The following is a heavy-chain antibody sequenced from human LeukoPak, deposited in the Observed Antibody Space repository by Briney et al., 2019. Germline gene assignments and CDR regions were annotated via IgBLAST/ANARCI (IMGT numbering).Heavy chain of an antibody. CDR1: GGSISSYY. J-gene: IGHJ5*02. Sequence: PLETLSLTCTVSGGSISSYYWTWIRQPPGKGLEWIGYIYYSGSTKYNPSLKRRVTMSVDTSKNRFSLKLSSVTAADTAVYYCARHRGYCSSTSCSYNWFDPWGQGTLVTVSS. CDR3: ARHRGYCSSTSCSYNWFDP. D-gene: IGHD2-2*03. CDR2: IYYSGST. V-gene: IGHV4-59*08.